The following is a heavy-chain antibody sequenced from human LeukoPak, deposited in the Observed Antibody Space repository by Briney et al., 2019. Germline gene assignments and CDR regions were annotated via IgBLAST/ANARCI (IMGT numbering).Heavy chain of an antibody. CDR1: GGSISSSSYY. V-gene: IGHV4-39*07. D-gene: IGHD3-9*01. Sequence: SETLSLTCTVSGGSISSSSYYWGWIRQPPGKGLEWIGTIYYSGSTNYNPSLKSRVTISVDTSKNQFSLKLSSVTAADTAVYYCARLGRLYYDILTGYSLRYYFDYWGQGTLVTVSS. J-gene: IGHJ4*02. CDR3: ARLGRLYYDILTGYSLRYYFDY. CDR2: IYYSGST.